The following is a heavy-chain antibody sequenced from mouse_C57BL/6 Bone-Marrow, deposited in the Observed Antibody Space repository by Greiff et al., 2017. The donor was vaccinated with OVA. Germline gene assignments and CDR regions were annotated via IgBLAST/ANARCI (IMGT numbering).Heavy chain of an antibody. J-gene: IGHJ4*01. D-gene: IGHD2-1*01. V-gene: IGHV1-9*01. Sequence: QVQLQQSGAELMKPGASVKLSCKATGYTFTGYWIEWVKQSPGHGLEWIGEILPGSGSTNYNEKFKGKATFTADTSSNTAYMQLSSPTTEDSAIYYCARARIYYGNYYAMDYWGQGTSVTVSS. CDR1: GYTFTGYW. CDR3: ARARIYYGNYYAMDY. CDR2: ILPGSGST.